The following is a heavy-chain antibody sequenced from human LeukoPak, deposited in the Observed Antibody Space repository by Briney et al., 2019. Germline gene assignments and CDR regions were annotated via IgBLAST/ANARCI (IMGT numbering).Heavy chain of an antibody. D-gene: IGHD1-1*01. CDR1: GSTFTSYG. Sequence: ASVKVSCKASGSTFTSYGISWVRQAPGQGLEWMGWISAYNGNTNYAQKPQGRVTMTTDTSTSTAYMELRSLRSDDTAVYYCARDSDLPTRLEGFDYGGQRTLVSVS. CDR3: ARDSDLPTRLEGFDY. V-gene: IGHV1-18*01. J-gene: IGHJ4*02. CDR2: ISAYNGNT.